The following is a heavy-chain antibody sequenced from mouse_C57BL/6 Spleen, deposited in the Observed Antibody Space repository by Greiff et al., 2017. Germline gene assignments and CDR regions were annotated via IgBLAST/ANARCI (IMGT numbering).Heavy chain of an antibody. J-gene: IGHJ3*01. CDR2: INPGSGGT. CDR3: ARNGYDGAWFAY. Sequence: VQGVESGAELVRPGTSVTVSCKASGYAFTNYLIEWVKQRPGQGLEWIGVINPGSGGTNYNEKFKGKATLTADKSSSTAYMQLSSLTSEDSAVYFGARNGYDGAWFAYWGQGTLVTVSA. CDR1: GYAFTNYL. D-gene: IGHD2-2*01. V-gene: IGHV1-54*01.